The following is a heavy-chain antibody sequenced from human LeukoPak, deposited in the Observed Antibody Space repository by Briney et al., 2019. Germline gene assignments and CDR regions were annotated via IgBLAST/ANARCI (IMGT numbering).Heavy chain of an antibody. CDR1: GFTFSSYS. V-gene: IGHV3-21*01. Sequence: GGSLRLSCAASGFTFSSYSMNWVRQAPGKGLEWVSSISSSSSYIYYADSVKGRFTISRDNAKNSLYLQMNSLRAEDTAVYYCARDTPYSSSWYADYYYYYGMDVWGQGTTVTVSS. J-gene: IGHJ6*02. CDR2: ISSSSSYI. D-gene: IGHD6-13*01. CDR3: ARDTPYSSSWYADYYYYYGMDV.